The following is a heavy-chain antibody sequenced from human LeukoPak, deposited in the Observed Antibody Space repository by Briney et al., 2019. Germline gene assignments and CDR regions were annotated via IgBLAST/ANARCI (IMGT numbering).Heavy chain of an antibody. J-gene: IGHJ4*02. D-gene: IGHD2-2*01. V-gene: IGHV1-2*06. CDR1: GYTFTGYH. CDR3: ARDYCSSTSCLFDY. Sequence: ASVKVSCKASGYTFTGYHMHWVRQAPGQGLEWMGRINPNSGDANYAQKFQGRVTMTRDTSISTAYMELSRLRSDDTAVYYCARDYCSSTSCLFDYWGQGTLVTVSS. CDR2: INPNSGDA.